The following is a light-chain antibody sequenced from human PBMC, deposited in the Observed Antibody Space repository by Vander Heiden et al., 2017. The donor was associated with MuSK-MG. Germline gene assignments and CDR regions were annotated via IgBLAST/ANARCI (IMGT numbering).Light chain of an antibody. Sequence: SSELAQDPVVSVALGQTVTITCRGDSLRVYSTTWYQQKPGQAPVLVMYDKNKRPSGIPDRFSGTSSGITASLTIAGAQADDEADYYCASRDTSGTHLRLIFGGGTKLAVL. V-gene: IGLV3-19*01. CDR2: DKN. CDR1: SLRVYS. CDR3: ASRDTSGTHLRLI. J-gene: IGLJ2*01.